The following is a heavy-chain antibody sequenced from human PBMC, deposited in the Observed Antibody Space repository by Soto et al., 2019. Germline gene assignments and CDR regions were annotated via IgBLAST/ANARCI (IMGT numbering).Heavy chain of an antibody. CDR2: ISWNSGSI. V-gene: IGHV3-9*01. CDR3: AKGDYDILTGPDY. Sequence: PGGSLRLSCAASGFTFDDYAMHWVRQAPGKGLEWVSGISWNSGSIGYADSVKGRFTISRDNAKNSLHLQMNSLRAEDTALYYCAKGDYDILTGPDYWGQGTLVTVSS. CDR1: GFTFDDYA. D-gene: IGHD3-9*01. J-gene: IGHJ4*02.